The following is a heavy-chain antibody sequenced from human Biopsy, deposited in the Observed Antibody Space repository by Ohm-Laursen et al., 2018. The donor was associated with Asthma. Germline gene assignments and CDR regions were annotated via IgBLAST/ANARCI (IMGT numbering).Heavy chain of an antibody. D-gene: IGHD1-1*01. V-gene: IGHV3-30*01. Sequence: SLRLSRAASGFSFSNFAIHWVRQAPGKGLEWVGVISKDASTQDYADSVKGRFTITRDNSKNTLDLQMNSLREEDTAVYYCVRDGTDDAFDIWGQGTVVSVSS. CDR3: VRDGTDDAFDI. J-gene: IGHJ3*02. CDR2: ISKDASTQ. CDR1: GFSFSNFA.